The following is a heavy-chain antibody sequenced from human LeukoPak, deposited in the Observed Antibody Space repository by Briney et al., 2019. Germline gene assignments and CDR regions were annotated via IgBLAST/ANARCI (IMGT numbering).Heavy chain of an antibody. CDR3: ARVIGVVRADYYFDY. V-gene: IGHV3-23*01. CDR1: GFTFSSSA. D-gene: IGHD3-10*01. Sequence: PGGSLRLSCAASGFTFSSSAMTWVRQAPGKGLEWVSVICSGGSTYYADSVKGRFIISRDNSKNTVYLQMNSLRAEDTAVYYCARVIGVVRADYYFDYWGQGTLVAVSS. J-gene: IGHJ4*02. CDR2: ICSGGST.